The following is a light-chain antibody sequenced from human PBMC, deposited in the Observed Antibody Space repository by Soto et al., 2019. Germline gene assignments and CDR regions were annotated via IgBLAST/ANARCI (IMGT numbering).Light chain of an antibody. V-gene: IGKV4-1*01. CDR3: QQHYSVPFT. CDR1: QSVSSN. Sequence: DIVMTQSPVTLSVSPGERATLSCRASQSVSSNLAWFQQIPGQPPKLLIYWASTRQSGVPERFSGSGSGTDFTLTISSLQAEDVAVYYCQQHYSVPFTFGPGTKVDI. J-gene: IGKJ3*01. CDR2: WAS.